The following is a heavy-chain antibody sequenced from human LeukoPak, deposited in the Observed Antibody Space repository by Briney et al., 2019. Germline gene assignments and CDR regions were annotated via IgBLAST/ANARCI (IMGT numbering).Heavy chain of an antibody. CDR3: AREGLGVVYYYYYYMDV. Sequence: PGGSLRLSCAASGFTFSSYAMHWVRQAPGKGLEWVAVISYDGSNKYYADSVKGRFTISRDNSKNTLYLQMNSLRAEDTAEYYCAREGLGVVYYYYYYMDVWGKGTTVTVSS. J-gene: IGHJ6*03. V-gene: IGHV3-30*01. CDR2: ISYDGSNK. CDR1: GFTFSSYA. D-gene: IGHD3-3*01.